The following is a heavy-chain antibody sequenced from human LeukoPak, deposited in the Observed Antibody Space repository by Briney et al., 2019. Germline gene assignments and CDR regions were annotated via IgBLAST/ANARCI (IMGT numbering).Heavy chain of an antibody. D-gene: IGHD1-14*01. V-gene: IGHV1-18*01. J-gene: IGHJ4*02. Sequence: ASVKVSCKASGYTFTSYGISWVRQAPGQGLEWIGWINAYNGNTNYGRKLQGRVTMTTDTTTSTAYMELRSLRSDDTAVNYCARDAGKLSCSHWGQGTLVTVSS. CDR2: INAYNGNT. CDR1: GYTFTSYG. CDR3: ARDAGKLSCSH.